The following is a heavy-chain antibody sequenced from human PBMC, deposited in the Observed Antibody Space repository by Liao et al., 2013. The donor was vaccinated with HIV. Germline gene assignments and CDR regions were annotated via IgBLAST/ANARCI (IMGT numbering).Heavy chain of an antibody. V-gene: IGHV4-34*01. D-gene: IGHD5-18*01. CDR3: ARENGYSYGSYYYYYYMDV. CDR2: INHSGYS. CDR1: GGSFSGFY. Sequence: QVHLQQWGAGLLKPSETLSLTCAVYGGSFSGFYWTWIRQPPGKGLEWIGEINHSGYSNYNPSLKSRVTISVDTSKNQFSLKLRSVTAADTAVYYCARENGYSYGSYYYYYYMDVWGKGTTVTVSS. J-gene: IGHJ6*03.